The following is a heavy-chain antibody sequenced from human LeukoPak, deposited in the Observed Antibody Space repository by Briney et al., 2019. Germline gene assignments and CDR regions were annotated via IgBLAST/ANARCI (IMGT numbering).Heavy chain of an antibody. J-gene: IGHJ6*04. Sequence: GESLKISCKGSGYSFTTYWIAWVRQLPGKGLEWMGIIYPGDSDTRYNPSFQGQVTISADKSISTAFLQWSSLKASDTAMYYCARQQVAYYYYYGMDVWGKGTTVTVSS. V-gene: IGHV5-51*01. CDR2: IYPGDSDT. CDR3: ARQQVAYYYYYGMDV. D-gene: IGHD2-15*01. CDR1: GYSFTTYW.